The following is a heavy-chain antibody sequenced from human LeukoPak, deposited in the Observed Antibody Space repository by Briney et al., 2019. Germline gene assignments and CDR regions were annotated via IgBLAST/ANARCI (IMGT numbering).Heavy chain of an antibody. Sequence: PSETLSLTCIVSAGSINTYFWSWIRQPAGKGLEWIGRIYSSGTTSLNPSLKSRVTISQDKSKKQFSLKLSSVTAADTAVYYCATARFSAWCDYWGHGTQVIVSS. CDR1: AGSINTYF. J-gene: IGHJ4*01. D-gene: IGHD6-19*01. CDR3: ATARFSAWCDY. V-gene: IGHV4-4*07. CDR2: IYSSGTT.